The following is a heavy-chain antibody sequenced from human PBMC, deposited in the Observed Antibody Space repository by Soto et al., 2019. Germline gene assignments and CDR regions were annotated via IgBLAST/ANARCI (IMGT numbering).Heavy chain of an antibody. D-gene: IGHD3-3*01. CDR2: ITGSGDST. CDR3: ARESFPLWSGRKNWFDP. V-gene: IGHV3-23*01. Sequence: GGSLRLSCAVSGFTFSSHAMSWVRQAPGKGLECVSSITGSGDSTYYADSVKGRFTISRDRSKSTLYLQMNSLRAEDTAVYYCARESFPLWSGRKNWFDPWGQGTLVTVSS. CDR1: GFTFSSHA. J-gene: IGHJ5*02.